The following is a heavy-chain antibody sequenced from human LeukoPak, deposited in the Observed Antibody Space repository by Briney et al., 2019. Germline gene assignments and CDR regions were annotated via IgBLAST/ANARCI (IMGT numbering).Heavy chain of an antibody. CDR2: ISSSGSTI. J-gene: IGHJ6*04. V-gene: IGHV3-48*03. Sequence: GGPLRLSCAASGFTFSSYEMNWVRQSPGKGLECVSYISSSGSTIYYADCVKCRFTIPRDNAKNSLYPHMNTLRAEDSAVYYCAELGITMIGGVWGKGTTVTISS. D-gene: IGHD3-10*02. CDR1: GFTFSSYE. CDR3: AELGITMIGGV.